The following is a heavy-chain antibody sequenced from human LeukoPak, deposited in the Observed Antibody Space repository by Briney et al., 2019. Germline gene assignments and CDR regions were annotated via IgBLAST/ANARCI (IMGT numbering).Heavy chain of an antibody. D-gene: IGHD2-15*01. Sequence: GGSLRLSCAASGFIFSNTWMNWVRQAPGKGLEWVGRIKSKTEGGTTDYAAPVKGRFTLSRDDSKNTLYLQMNSLRAEDTAVYYCAKDRCSGGSCYSGGFDYWGQGTLVTVSS. J-gene: IGHJ4*02. CDR3: AKDRCSGGSCYSGGFDY. V-gene: IGHV3-15*07. CDR2: IKSKTEGGTT. CDR1: GFIFSNTW.